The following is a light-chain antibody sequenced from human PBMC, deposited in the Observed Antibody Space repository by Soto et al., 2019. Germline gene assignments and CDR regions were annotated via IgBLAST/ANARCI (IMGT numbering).Light chain of an antibody. V-gene: IGLV2-23*02. J-gene: IGLJ2*01. CDR3: CTYAGSIPVV. CDR1: SSDIGSYNF. CDR2: EVS. Sequence: QSVLTQPASVSGSPGQSIIISCTGTSSDIGSYNFVSWYQQYPGKAPKLMIYEVSKRPSGVSYRFSGSKSGNTASLTISGLQTEDEADYYCCTYAGSIPVVFGGGTQLTVL.